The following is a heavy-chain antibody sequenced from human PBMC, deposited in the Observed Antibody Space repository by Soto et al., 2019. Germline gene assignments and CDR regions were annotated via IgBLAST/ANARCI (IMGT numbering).Heavy chain of an antibody. V-gene: IGHV4-30-2*01. D-gene: IGHD3-16*01. J-gene: IGHJ4*02. CDR2: IHVTGYT. CDR3: ARGGALSPNGHAPLAF. Sequence: QLQLQESGSGLVNPSQTLSLTCTVSGASITSGSYSWSWIRQAPGKGLEWIGNIHVTGYTAFSPSLKRRVTRSVDTPKNQFSRNVISVPAADPPVYFWARGGALSPNGHAPLAFWGQGTLVTVPS. CDR1: GASITSGSYS.